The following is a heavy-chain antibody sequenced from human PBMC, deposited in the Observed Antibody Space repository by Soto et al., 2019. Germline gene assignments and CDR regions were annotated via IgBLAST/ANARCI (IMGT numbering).Heavy chain of an antibody. J-gene: IGHJ6*02. CDR1: GGSISSYY. CDR2: IYYSGST. D-gene: IGHD6-19*01. Sequence: PSETLSLTCTVSGGSISSYYWSWIRQPPGKGLEWIGYIYYSGSTNYNPSLKSRVTISVDTSKNQFSLKLSSVTAADTAVYYCARDRQVTASSGWYNSFGYYYYGMGVWGQGNTVTAS. CDR3: ARDRQVTASSGWYNSFGYYYYGMGV. V-gene: IGHV4-59*01.